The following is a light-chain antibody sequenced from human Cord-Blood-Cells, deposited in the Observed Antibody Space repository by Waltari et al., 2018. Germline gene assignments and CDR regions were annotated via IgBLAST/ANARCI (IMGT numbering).Light chain of an antibody. V-gene: IGKV3-11*01. Sequence: EIVLTQSPATLSLSPGERATLSCRARQSVSSYLAWYQQKPGQAPRLLIYDASNRATGIPARFSGSGSGTDFTLTSSSLEPEDFAVYYCQQRSNWYTFGQGTKLEIK. J-gene: IGKJ2*01. CDR1: QSVSSY. CDR3: QQRSNWYT. CDR2: DAS.